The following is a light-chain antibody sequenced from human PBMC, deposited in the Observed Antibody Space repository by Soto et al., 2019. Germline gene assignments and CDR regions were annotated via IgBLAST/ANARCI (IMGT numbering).Light chain of an antibody. CDR1: QSISSW. CDR3: QQYESFFPLT. Sequence: DIQMTQSPSTLSASVGDRVTITCRASQSISSWLAWYQQKPGKAPKLLIYDASNLESGVPSRFSGSGSGTDFTLTISSLQPDDFATYHCQQYESFFPLTFGGGTKVDIK. V-gene: IGKV1-5*01. CDR2: DAS. J-gene: IGKJ4*01.